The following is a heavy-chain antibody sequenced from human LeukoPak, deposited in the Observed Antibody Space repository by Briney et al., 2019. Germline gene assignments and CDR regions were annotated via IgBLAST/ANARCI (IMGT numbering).Heavy chain of an antibody. CDR1: GYTFTSYG. J-gene: IGHJ4*02. CDR2: ISAYNGNT. V-gene: IGHV1-18*01. Sequence: RASVKVSCKASGYTFTSYGISWVRQAPGQGLEWMGWISAYNGNTNYAQKLQGRVTMTTDTSTSTAYMELRGLRSDDTAVYYCARSDGYCSSTSCQNIDYWGQGTLVTVSS. CDR3: ARSDGYCSSTSCQNIDY. D-gene: IGHD2-2*03.